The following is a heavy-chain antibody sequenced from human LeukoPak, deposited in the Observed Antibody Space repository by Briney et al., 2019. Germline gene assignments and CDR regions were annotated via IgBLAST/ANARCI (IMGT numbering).Heavy chain of an antibody. CDR1: GFTFSNYW. CDR3: ARIGYSSSSLDY. CDR2: INQDGTTE. D-gene: IGHD6-6*01. V-gene: IGHV3-7*01. Sequence: PGGSLRLSCAASGFTFSNYWMTWVRQAPGKGPEWVANINQDGTTEYYADSVKGRFTISRDNAKNSVSLQVNSLTVADTALYYCARIGYSSSSLDYWGQGTLVTVSS. J-gene: IGHJ4*02.